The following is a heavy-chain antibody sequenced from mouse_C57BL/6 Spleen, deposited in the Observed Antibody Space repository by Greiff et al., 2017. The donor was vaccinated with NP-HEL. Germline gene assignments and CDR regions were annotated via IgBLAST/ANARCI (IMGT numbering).Heavy chain of an antibody. CDR3: ARDYGSSYVGYFDV. J-gene: IGHJ1*03. Sequence: VKLVESGPGLVQPSQSLSITCTVSGFSLTSYGVHWVRQSPGKGLEWLGVIWSGGSTDYNAAFISRLSISKDNPKSQVFFKMNSLQADDTAIYYCARDYGSSYVGYFDVWGTGTTVTVSS. V-gene: IGHV2-2*01. D-gene: IGHD1-1*01. CDR1: GFSLTSYG. CDR2: IWSGGST.